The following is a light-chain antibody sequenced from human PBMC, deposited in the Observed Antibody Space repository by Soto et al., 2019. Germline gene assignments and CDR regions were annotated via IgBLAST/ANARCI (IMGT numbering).Light chain of an antibody. J-gene: IGLJ1*01. CDR3: CSYAGTYTYV. Sequence: QSVLTQPRSVSGSPGQSVTISCTGTSSDVGAYNYVSWYQQHPGKAPKLMIFDVTKRPSGVPDRFSGSKSGNTASLTISGLQAADEADYFCCSYAGTYTYVFGTGTKVTAL. CDR2: DVT. CDR1: SSDVGAYNY. V-gene: IGLV2-11*01.